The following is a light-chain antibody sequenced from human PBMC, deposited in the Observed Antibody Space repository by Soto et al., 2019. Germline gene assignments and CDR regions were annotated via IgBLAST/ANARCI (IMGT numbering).Light chain of an antibody. J-gene: IGKJ1*01. Sequence: DIQMTQSPSTLSASVGDRVTITCRASQSLSSWLGWFQQKPGKAPKLLISKASILHSGVPPRFSGSGSGTEFTLTISSLQPDDFATYYCQQYSSYPWTFGQGTKVEIK. CDR2: KAS. CDR1: QSLSSW. V-gene: IGKV1-5*03. CDR3: QQYSSYPWT.